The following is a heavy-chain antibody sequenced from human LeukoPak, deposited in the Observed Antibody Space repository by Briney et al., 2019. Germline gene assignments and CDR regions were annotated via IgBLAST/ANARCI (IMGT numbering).Heavy chain of an antibody. CDR3: ARLPGNYFDY. CDR2: IYYSGST. V-gene: IGHV4-39*01. CDR1: GGSISSSSYY. J-gene: IGHJ4*02. Sequence: PSETLSLTCTVSGGSISSSSYYWGWIRQPPGKGLEWIGSIYYSGSTYYNPSLKSRVTISVDTSKNQFSLKLSSVIAADTAVYYCARLPGNYFDYWGQGTLVTVSS.